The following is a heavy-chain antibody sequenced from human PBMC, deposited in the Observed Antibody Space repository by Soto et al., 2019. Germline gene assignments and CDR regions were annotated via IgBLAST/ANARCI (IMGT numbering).Heavy chain of an antibody. Sequence: SVKVSCKASGGTFSSYAISWVRQAPGQGLEWMGGIIPIFGTANYAQKFQGRVTITADESTSTAYMELSSLRSEDTAVYYCARGRSRYSGYDYLPYWGQGTLVTVAS. CDR3: ARGRSRYSGYDYLPY. J-gene: IGHJ4*02. D-gene: IGHD5-12*01. CDR2: IIPIFGTA. CDR1: GGTFSSYA. V-gene: IGHV1-69*13.